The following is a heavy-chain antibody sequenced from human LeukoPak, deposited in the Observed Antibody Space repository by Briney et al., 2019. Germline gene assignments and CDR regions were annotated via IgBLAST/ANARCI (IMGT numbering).Heavy chain of an antibody. V-gene: IGHV1-18*04. CDR1: GYTFTNYG. Sequence: ASVKVSCKASGYTFTNYGISWVRQAPGQGLECVGWISVYNGNTRYTQNLQGRVTMTTDTSTSTAYMELRSLRSDDTAVYYCARRGYSAHASGDDAFDIWGQGTMVTVSS. D-gene: IGHD5-18*01. CDR2: ISVYNGNT. CDR3: ARRGYSAHASGDDAFDI. J-gene: IGHJ3*02.